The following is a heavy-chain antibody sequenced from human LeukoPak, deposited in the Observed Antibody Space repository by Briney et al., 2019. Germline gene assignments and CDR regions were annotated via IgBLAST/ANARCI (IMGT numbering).Heavy chain of an antibody. Sequence: NPSETLSLTCAVYGGSFSGYYWSWTRQPPGKGLEWIGEINHSGSTNYNPSLKSRVTISVDTSKNQFSLKLSSVTAADTAVYYCARALSRIAAHGYWGQGTLVTVSS. CDR1: GGSFSGYY. CDR3: ARALSRIAAHGY. J-gene: IGHJ4*02. CDR2: INHSGST. D-gene: IGHD6-6*01. V-gene: IGHV4-34*01.